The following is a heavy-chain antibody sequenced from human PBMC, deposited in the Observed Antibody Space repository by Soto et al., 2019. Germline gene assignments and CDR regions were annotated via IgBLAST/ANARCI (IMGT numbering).Heavy chain of an antibody. CDR1: GFTFSSYA. CDR2: ISHDGSIT. Sequence: QVQLVESGGGVVEPGRSLRRSCAASGFTFSSYAMHWVRQAPGKGLEWVAVISHDGSITYYSDSVKGRFTMSRDNSNNTLFLQMSSLRSEDTAIYYCAKDEYWESHFYYFMDLWGRGTTVTVSS. D-gene: IGHD3-16*01. CDR3: AKDEYWESHFYYFMDL. J-gene: IGHJ6*03. V-gene: IGHV3-30*15.